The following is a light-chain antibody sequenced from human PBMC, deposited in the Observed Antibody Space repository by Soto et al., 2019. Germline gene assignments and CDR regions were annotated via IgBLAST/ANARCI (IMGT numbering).Light chain of an antibody. J-gene: IGKJ1*01. CDR3: QQYKSRRT. CDR2: GAS. Sequence: EIVMTQSPVTLSVSPGGRATLSCRASQSISDTLAWYQQKPGQAPRLLIHGASTRAPGFPARFSGSGSGTDFTLTISSLQPDDSATYYCQQYKSRRTFGQGTKVDIK. V-gene: IGKV3-15*01. CDR1: QSISDT.